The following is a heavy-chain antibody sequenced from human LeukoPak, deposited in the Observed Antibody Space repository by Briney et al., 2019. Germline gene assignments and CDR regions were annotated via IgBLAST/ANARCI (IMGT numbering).Heavy chain of an antibody. Sequence: GGSLRLSCAASGFTVSSNYMSWVRQAPGKGLEWVSVIYSGGSTYYADSVKGRFTVSRDNSKNTLYLQMNSLRAEDTAVYYCARGGVDYYDSSGPYYYYYYMDVWGKGTTVTISS. J-gene: IGHJ6*03. CDR3: ARGGVDYYDSSGPYYYYYYMDV. V-gene: IGHV3-53*01. D-gene: IGHD3-22*01. CDR2: IYSGGST. CDR1: GFTVSSNY.